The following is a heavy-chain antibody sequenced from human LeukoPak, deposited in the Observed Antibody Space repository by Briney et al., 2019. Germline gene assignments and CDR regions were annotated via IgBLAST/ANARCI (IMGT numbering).Heavy chain of an antibody. D-gene: IGHD3-3*01. V-gene: IGHV4-34*01. CDR1: GGSFSGYY. J-gene: IGHJ4*02. CDR3: ARRTAYYDFWSGEYYFDY. CDR2: INHSGST. Sequence: SETLSLTCAVYGGSFSGYYWSWIRQPPGKGLEWIGEINHSGSTNYNPSLKSRVTISVDTSKNQFSLKLSSVTAADTAVYYCARRTAYYDFWSGEYYFDYWGQGTLATVSS.